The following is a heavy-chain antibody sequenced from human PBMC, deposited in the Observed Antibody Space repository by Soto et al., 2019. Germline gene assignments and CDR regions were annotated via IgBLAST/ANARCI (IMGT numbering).Heavy chain of an antibody. J-gene: IGHJ6*02. CDR1: GFTFSNFG. D-gene: IGHD2-15*01. Sequence: GGSLRLSCVASGFTFSNFGMHWFRQAPGKGLEWVAGISYDGRSESYVDSVRGRFTLSRDNSKNTLSLQIISLRPEDTGVYYCAKDLDVVMVLSATRGRDVWGQGTTVTVSS. V-gene: IGHV3-30*18. CDR2: ISYDGRSE. CDR3: AKDLDVVMVLSATRGRDV.